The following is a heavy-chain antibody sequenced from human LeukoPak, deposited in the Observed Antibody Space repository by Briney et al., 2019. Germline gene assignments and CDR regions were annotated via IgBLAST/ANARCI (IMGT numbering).Heavy chain of an antibody. CDR1: GCTFSSYE. Sequence: GGSLRLSCAASGCTFSSYEMNWVRQAPGKGLEWVSYISSSGSTTYYADSVKGRFTISRDHAKNSLYLQMNSPRAEDTAVYYCAELGITMIGGVWGKGTTVTISS. CDR3: AELGITMIGGV. D-gene: IGHD3-10*02. V-gene: IGHV3-48*03. J-gene: IGHJ6*04. CDR2: ISSSGSTT.